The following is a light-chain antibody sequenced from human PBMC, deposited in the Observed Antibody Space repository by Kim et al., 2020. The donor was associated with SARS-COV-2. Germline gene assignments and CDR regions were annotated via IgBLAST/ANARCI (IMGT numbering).Light chain of an antibody. Sequence: EIVMTQSPATLSVSPGETATLSCRASQRINSNLAWYQQKPGQAPRLLIYGASTRATGIPARFSGSGSGTEFTLTISSLQSEDFAVYYCQQYSHWPPWTFGQGTKVDIK. J-gene: IGKJ1*01. V-gene: IGKV3-15*01. CDR2: GAS. CDR1: QRINSN. CDR3: QQYSHWPPWT.